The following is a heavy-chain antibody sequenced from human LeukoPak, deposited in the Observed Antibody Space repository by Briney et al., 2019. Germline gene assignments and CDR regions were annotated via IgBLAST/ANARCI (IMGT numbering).Heavy chain of an antibody. CDR3: ARERYCSATSCPLDY. CDR2: ISSSSRYI. CDR1: RFTFNTYT. J-gene: IGHJ4*02. V-gene: IGHV3-21*01. Sequence: GGSLRLSCAASRFTFNTYTLNWVRQAPGKGLEWVSSISSSSRYIYHADSLKGRFTISRDNAKNSLYLQMNSLRAEDTAVYYCARERYCSATSCPLDYWGQGTRVTVSS. D-gene: IGHD2-15*01.